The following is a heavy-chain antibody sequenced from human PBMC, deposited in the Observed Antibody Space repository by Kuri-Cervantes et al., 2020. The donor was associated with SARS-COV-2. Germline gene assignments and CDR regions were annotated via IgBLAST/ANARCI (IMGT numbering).Heavy chain of an antibody. J-gene: IGHJ4*02. D-gene: IGHD6-19*01. CDR2: ISHSGSTI. Sequence: GESLKISCAASGFIFSNYAMSWVRQAPGKGLEWVSTISHSGSTIHYADSVKGRFTISRDSSKNTLFLRMYSLGGDDTAIYYCAREGYSSGQDFDSWGQGALVTVSS. V-gene: IGHV3-23*01. CDR3: AREGYSSGQDFDS. CDR1: GFIFSNYA.